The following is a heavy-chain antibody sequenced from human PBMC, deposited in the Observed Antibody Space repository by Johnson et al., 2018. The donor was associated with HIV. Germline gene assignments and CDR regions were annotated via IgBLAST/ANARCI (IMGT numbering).Heavy chain of an antibody. CDR3: ARDCRNSTSCLAFDI. CDR2: ISGSGGST. V-gene: IGHV3-23*04. D-gene: IGHD2/OR15-2a*01. Sequence: VQLVESGGGLVQPGGSLRLSCAASGFAFSSYAATWVRQTSGKGLEWVSAISGSGGSTYYADSVKGRFTISRDNSKNTVFLQMNSLRAEDTALYYCARDCRNSTSCLAFDIWGQGTRVTVSS. J-gene: IGHJ3*02. CDR1: GFAFSSYA.